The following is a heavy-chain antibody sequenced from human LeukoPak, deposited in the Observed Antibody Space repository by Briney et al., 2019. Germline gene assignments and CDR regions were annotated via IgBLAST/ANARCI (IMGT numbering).Heavy chain of an antibody. CDR1: GFTFDDYA. V-gene: IGHV3-43D*03. CDR3: ARESQSAYYFDSSGYEDAFDI. D-gene: IGHD3-22*01. Sequence: PGGSLRLSCAASGFTFDDYAMHWVRQAPGKGLEWVSLISWDGGSTYYADSVKGRFTISRDNAKNSLYLEMNSLRAEDTAVYYCARESQSAYYFDSSGYEDAFDIWGQGTMVTVSS. J-gene: IGHJ3*02. CDR2: ISWDGGST.